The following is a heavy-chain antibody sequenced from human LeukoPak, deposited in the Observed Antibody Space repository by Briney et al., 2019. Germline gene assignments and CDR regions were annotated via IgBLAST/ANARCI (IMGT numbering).Heavy chain of an antibody. CDR3: ARAQSVDTAMVTGYYYYYMDV. V-gene: IGHV1-46*01. Sequence: ASVKVSCKASGYTFTSYYMHWVRQAPGQGLEWMGIINPSGGSTSYAQKFQGRVTITRNTSISTAYMELSSLRSEDTAVYYCARAQSVDTAMVTGYYYYYMDVWGKGTTVTVSS. CDR2: INPSGGST. CDR1: GYTFTSYY. D-gene: IGHD5-18*01. J-gene: IGHJ6*03.